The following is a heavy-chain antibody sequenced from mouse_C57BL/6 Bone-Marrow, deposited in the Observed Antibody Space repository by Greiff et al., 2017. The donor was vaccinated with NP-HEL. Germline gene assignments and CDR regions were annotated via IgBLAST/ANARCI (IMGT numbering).Heavy chain of an antibody. D-gene: IGHD2-1*01. J-gene: IGHJ3*01. CDR1: GFSLTSYG. CDR2: IWSGGST. Sequence: QVQLQQSGPGLVQPSQSLSITCTVSGFSLTSYGVHWVRQSPGKGLEWLGVIWSGGSTDYNAAFISRLSISKDNSKSQVFFKMNSLQADDTAIYYWARNGYYGNYWFAYWGQGTLVTVSA. V-gene: IGHV2-2*01. CDR3: ARNGYYGNYWFAY.